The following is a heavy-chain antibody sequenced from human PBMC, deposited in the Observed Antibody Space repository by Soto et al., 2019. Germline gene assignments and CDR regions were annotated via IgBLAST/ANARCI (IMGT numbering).Heavy chain of an antibody. CDR1: GFTFSSYS. Sequence: GGSLRLSCAASGFTFSSYSMNWVRQAPGKGLEWVSSISSSSSYIYYADSVKGRFTISRDNAKNSLYLQMNSLRAEDTAVYYCARDSMPLVHYYYGMDVGGQGTTVTVSS. CDR3: ARDSMPLVHYYYGMDV. V-gene: IGHV3-21*01. D-gene: IGHD2-2*01. CDR2: ISSSSSYI. J-gene: IGHJ6*02.